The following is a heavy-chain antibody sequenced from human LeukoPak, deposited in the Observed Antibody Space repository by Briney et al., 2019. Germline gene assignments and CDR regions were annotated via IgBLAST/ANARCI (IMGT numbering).Heavy chain of an antibody. V-gene: IGHV5-51*01. Sequence: GESLKISCKGSGYSFTSYWIGWVRQMPGKGLEWMGIIYPGDSDTRYSPSFQDQVTISADKSISTAYLQWSSLKASDTAMYYCASVPIGSSGWVGAFDIWGQGTMVTVSS. CDR2: IYPGDSDT. D-gene: IGHD6-19*01. J-gene: IGHJ3*02. CDR1: GYSFTSYW. CDR3: ASVPIGSSGWVGAFDI.